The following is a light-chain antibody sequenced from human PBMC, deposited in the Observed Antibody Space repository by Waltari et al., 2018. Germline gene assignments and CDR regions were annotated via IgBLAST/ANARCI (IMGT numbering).Light chain of an antibody. CDR1: DDDIGGYEY. CDR3: SSYAGRNIVI. V-gene: IGLV2-8*01. Sequence: QSALTQPPSASGSPGQSVTISCTGTDDDIGGYEYVSWYQQQQGKAPKVMIYEVNKRPSGVPDRFSGSKSGNTASLTVYGLQDEDEADYYCSSYAGRNIVIFGGGTKLTVL. J-gene: IGLJ2*01. CDR2: EVN.